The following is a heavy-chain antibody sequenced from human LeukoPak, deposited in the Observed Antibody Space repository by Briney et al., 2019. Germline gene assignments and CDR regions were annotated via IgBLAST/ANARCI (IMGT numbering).Heavy chain of an antibody. V-gene: IGHV1-24*01. D-gene: IGHD2-2*01. Sequence: ASVKVSCKVSGYTLTELSMHWVRQAPGKGLEWMGGFDPEDGETIYAQKFQGRVTMTEDTSTDTAYMELSSLRSEDTAVYYCATGNPDIVAVPAAIGGMDVWGKGTTVTVSS. J-gene: IGHJ6*04. CDR1: GYTLTELS. CDR2: FDPEDGET. CDR3: ATGNPDIVAVPAAIGGMDV.